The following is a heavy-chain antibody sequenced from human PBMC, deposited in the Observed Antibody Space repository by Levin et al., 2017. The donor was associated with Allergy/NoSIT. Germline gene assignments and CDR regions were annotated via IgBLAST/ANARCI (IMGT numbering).Heavy chain of an antibody. J-gene: IGHJ4*02. CDR2: IKQDGSEK. CDR1: GFTFSSYW. CDR3: AREGGSSSPAGY. V-gene: IGHV3-7*04. D-gene: IGHD6-13*01. Sequence: AGGSLRLSCAASGFTFSSYWMTWVRQAPGRGLEWVANIKQDGSEKYYVDSVKGRFTISRDNAKNSLYLQMNSLRAEDTAVYYCAREGGSSSPAGYWGQGTLVTVSS.